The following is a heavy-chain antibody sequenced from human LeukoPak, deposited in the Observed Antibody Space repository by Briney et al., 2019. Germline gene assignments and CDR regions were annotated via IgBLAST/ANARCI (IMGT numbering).Heavy chain of an antibody. Sequence: PGRSLRLSCAASGFIFTSYAMHWVRQAPGKGLEWVAFISYDGSKKCYADSVKGRFTISRDNSKNTLFLQMNSLRTEDTAVYYCAREGNGEHDSPTAFDYWGQGTLVTVSS. D-gene: IGHD4-17*01. V-gene: IGHV3-30*04. CDR2: ISYDGSKK. J-gene: IGHJ4*02. CDR3: AREGNGEHDSPTAFDY. CDR1: GFIFTSYA.